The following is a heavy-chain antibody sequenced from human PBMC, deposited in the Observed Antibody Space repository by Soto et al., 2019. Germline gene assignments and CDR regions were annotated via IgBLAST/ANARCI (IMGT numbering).Heavy chain of an antibody. Sequence: QLQLQESGPGLVKPSETLSLTCTVSGGSISSSSYYWGWIRQPPGKGLEWIGSIYYSGSTYYNPSLKSRVTISVDTSKNQFSLKLSSVTAADTAVYYCAGRTVTTFLLDYWGQGTLVTVSS. V-gene: IGHV4-39*01. CDR1: GGSISSSSYY. D-gene: IGHD4-17*01. J-gene: IGHJ4*02. CDR3: AGRTVTTFLLDY. CDR2: IYYSGST.